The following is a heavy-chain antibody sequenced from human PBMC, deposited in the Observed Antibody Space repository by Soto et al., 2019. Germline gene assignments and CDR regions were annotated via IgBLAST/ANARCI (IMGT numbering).Heavy chain of an antibody. V-gene: IGHV2-5*01. CDR1: GFSLSTSGVG. J-gene: IGHJ4*02. Sequence: QITLKESGPTLVKPTQTLTLTCTFSGFSLSTSGVGVGWIRQPPGKALEWLALIYWNDDKRYSPSLKSRLTITKDTTKNQVVLTTTNTDPVDTATYYGAHRPEDRSSSGYDYWGQGTMVTVSS. CDR3: AHRPEDRSSSGYDY. CDR2: IYWNDDK. D-gene: IGHD6-6*01.